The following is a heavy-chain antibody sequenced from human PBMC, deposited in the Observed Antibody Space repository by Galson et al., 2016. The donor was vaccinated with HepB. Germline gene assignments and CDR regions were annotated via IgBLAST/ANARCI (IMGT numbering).Heavy chain of an antibody. CDR2: ISGSSSNT. CDR3: TFESTQSSMAGNY. Sequence: GSLRLSRAASGFTFGNYVMSWVRQAPGKGLEWVSAISGSSSNTYYADSVKGRFAISRDNSKNTLYLQMNSLRAEDAAVYYCTFESTQSSMAGNYWGQGTLVTVSS. J-gene: IGHJ4*02. D-gene: IGHD6-19*01. V-gene: IGHV3-23*01. CDR1: GFTFGNYV.